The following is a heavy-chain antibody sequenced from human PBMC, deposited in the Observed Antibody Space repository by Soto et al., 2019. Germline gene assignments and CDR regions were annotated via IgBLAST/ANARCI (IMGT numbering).Heavy chain of an antibody. V-gene: IGHV3-72*01. Sequence: EVQLVESGGGLVQPGGSLRLSCAASGFTFSDHSMDWVRQAPGKGLEWVGRARNKDNSYFTEYAASVKGRVTISRDESQNSLYLQMHSLKTEDTAVYYCVRGKGGFRYYYMDVWGKGTTVTVS. J-gene: IGHJ6*03. CDR1: GFTFSDHS. CDR3: VRGKGGFRYYYMDV. CDR2: ARNKDNSYFT.